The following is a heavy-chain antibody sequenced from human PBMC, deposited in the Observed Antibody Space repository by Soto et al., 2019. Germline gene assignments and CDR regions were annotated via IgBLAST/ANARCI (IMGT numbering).Heavy chain of an antibody. CDR3: ARSPPDYGDCGGGSYPERLLDY. J-gene: IGHJ4*02. Sequence: GAPAKVCSEASRDSSAVYYLRWVRQAPGQRLEWMGWINPNSGGTNYAQKFQGWVTMTRATSISTAYMEQSRLRSDDTAVYYCARSPPDYGDCGGGSYPERLLDYRGQGTLVTVSS. CDR1: RDSSAVYY. D-gene: IGHD2-15*01. V-gene: IGHV1-2*04. CDR2: INPNSGGT.